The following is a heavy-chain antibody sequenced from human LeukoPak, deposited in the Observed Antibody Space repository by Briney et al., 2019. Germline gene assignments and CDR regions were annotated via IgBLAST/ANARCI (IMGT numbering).Heavy chain of an antibody. CDR2: IRGNGGST. Sequence: PGGSLRLSCAASGFTFSSYTVSWVRQAPGKGLEWVSTIRGNGGSTYYADSVKGRVTISRDNSKNTLYLQMNSLRAEDTAVYYCYGSGTYYYYSDYWGQGTLVTVSS. V-gene: IGHV3-23*01. J-gene: IGHJ4*02. CDR3: YGSGTYYYYSDY. D-gene: IGHD3-10*01. CDR1: GFTFSSYT.